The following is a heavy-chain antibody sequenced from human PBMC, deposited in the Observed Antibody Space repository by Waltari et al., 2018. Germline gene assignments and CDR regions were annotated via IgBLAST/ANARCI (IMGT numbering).Heavy chain of an antibody. D-gene: IGHD5-12*01. CDR3: ARVPQYLVAADAFDI. CDR2: INPNSGGT. CDR1: GYTFTGYY. J-gene: IGHJ3*02. Sequence: QVQLVQSGAEVKKPGASVKVSCKASGYTFTGYYMHWVRTAPGQGLERMGWINPNSGGTNYAQKFQGRVTMTRDTSISTAYMELSRLRSDDTAVYYCARVPQYLVAADAFDIWGQGTMVTVSS. V-gene: IGHV1-2*02.